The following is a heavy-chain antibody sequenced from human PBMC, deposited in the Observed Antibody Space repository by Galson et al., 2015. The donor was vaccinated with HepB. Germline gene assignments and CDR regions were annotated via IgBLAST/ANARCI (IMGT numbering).Heavy chain of an antibody. Sequence: SETLSLTCTVSGGSIGTSGYYWGWIRQPPGRGLEWIGSIYVGGGTYYKPSLKSRVTMSVDTSNNQFFLKLTSVTAADTAVYYCARDLSPGGHEDSWGQGILVTVSS. CDR1: GGSIGTSGYY. D-gene: IGHD2/OR15-2a*01. J-gene: IGHJ4*02. CDR3: ARDLSPGGHEDS. V-gene: IGHV4-39*07. CDR2: IYVGGGT.